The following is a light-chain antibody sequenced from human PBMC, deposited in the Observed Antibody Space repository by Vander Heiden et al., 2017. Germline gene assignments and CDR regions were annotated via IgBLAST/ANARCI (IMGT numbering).Light chain of an antibody. CDR1: HDVSDF. Sequence: IQMTPSPSSPSASVGDRVTITCRASHDVSDFLAWFQQRPGKAPKPLIHSAATLQSGVPARFSGSGSGTEFTLTISSLQPDDFATYYCQQYIDFPYTFGQGTKLEIK. V-gene: IGKV1-16*01. CDR2: SAA. CDR3: QQYIDFPYT. J-gene: IGKJ2*01.